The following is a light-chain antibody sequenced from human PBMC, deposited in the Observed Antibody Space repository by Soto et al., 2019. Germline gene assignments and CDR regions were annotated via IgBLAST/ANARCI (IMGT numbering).Light chain of an antibody. CDR3: QQYNNWPLIT. CDR1: QSINNN. Sequence: EIVLTQSPVTLSVSPGERATLSCRASQSINNNYLAWYQQKPGQAPRLLIFGISTRATGVPARFSGSGSGTEFTLSISSLQSEDFAVYSCQQYNNWPLITFGPGTRLDTK. V-gene: IGKV3-15*01. CDR2: GIS. J-gene: IGKJ5*01.